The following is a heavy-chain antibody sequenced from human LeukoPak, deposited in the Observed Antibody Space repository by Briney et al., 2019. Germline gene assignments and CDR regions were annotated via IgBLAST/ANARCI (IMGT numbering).Heavy chain of an antibody. D-gene: IGHD4-23*01. CDR3: ARGLVGKSIAY. CDR2: LNPDGGST. CDR1: GDSLTTFF. Sequence: ASVKVSCKASGDSLTTFFIHWVRQAPGQGLEWMGILNPDGGSTSYAQRFQGRVTMTWDTSTSTVNLELGSLRSEDTAVYYCARGLVGKSIAYWGQGTLVTVSS. J-gene: IGHJ4*02. V-gene: IGHV1-46*01.